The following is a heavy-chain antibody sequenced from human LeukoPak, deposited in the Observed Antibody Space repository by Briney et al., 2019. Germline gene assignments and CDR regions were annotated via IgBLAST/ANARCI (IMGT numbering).Heavy chain of an antibody. CDR1: GDSVSSNNAA. V-gene: IGHV6-1*01. CDR3: AREADYGGKSAEFDF. Sequence: SQTLSLTCAISGDSVSSNNAACTWIRQSPSRCLEWLGRTYYRSKWSNDYAVSVQSRMTINPDTSKNQFSLHLSSVTPEDTAVYYCAREADYGGKSAEFDFWGQGTLVTVSS. J-gene: IGHJ4*02. D-gene: IGHD4-23*01. CDR2: TYYRSKWSN.